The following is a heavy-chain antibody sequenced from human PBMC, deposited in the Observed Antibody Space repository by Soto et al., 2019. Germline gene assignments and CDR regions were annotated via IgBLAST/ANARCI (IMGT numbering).Heavy chain of an antibody. D-gene: IGHD2-2*01. CDR2: INPSGGST. CDR1: GYTFTSYY. J-gene: IGHJ6*02. V-gene: IGHV1-46*01. CDR3: ARDHDQIDCSSTSCYLYGMDV. Sequence: QVQLVQSGAEVKKPGASVKVSCKASGYTFTSYYMHWVRQAPGQGLEWMGIINPSGGSTSYAQKFQRRVTMTRDTSTSTVYMELSSLRSEDTAVYYCARDHDQIDCSSTSCYLYGMDVWGQGTTVTVSS.